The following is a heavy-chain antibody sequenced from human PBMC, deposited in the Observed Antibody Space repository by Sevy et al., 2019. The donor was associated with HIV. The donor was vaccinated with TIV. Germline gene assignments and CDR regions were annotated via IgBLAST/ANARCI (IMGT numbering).Heavy chain of an antibody. V-gene: IGHV3-23*01. CDR3: AKEGLYGSGSYYNEVDY. CDR1: GFTFSSYA. D-gene: IGHD3-10*01. CDR2: ISGSGGST. Sequence: GGSLRLSCAASGFTFSSYAMSWVRQAPGKGLEWVSAISGSGGSTYYADSVKGRFTISRDNSKNTLYLQMNSLRAEDMAVYYCAKEGLYGSGSYYNEVDYWGQGTLVTVSS. J-gene: IGHJ4*02.